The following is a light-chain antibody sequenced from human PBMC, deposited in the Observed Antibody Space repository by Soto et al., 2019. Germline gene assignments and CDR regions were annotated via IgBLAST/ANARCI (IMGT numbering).Light chain of an antibody. CDR3: QKYGSSPT. J-gene: IGKJ1*01. CDR1: QSVSSSY. V-gene: IGKV3-20*01. CDR2: GAS. Sequence: EIVLTQSPGTLSLSPGERATLSCRASQSVSSSYLAWYRQKPGQAPRLLIYGASSRATGIPDRLSGSGSGTDFTLTISRLEPEDFAVYYCQKYGSSPTFGPGTKVDIK.